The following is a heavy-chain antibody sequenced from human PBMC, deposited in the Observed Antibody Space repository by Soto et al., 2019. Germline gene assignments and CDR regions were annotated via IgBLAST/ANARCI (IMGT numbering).Heavy chain of an antibody. CDR2: IIPIFGTA. CDR3: ARKGEVGATHNWFDP. Sequence: ASVKVSCKASGGTLSSYAISWVRQAPGQGLEWMGGIIPIFGTANYAQKFQGRVTITADESTSTAYMELSSLRSEDTAVYYCARKGEVGATHNWFDPWGQGTPVTVSS. J-gene: IGHJ5*02. V-gene: IGHV1-69*13. D-gene: IGHD1-26*01. CDR1: GGTLSSYA.